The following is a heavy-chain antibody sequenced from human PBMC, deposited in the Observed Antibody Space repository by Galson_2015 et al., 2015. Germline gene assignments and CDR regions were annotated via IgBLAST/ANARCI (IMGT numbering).Heavy chain of an antibody. J-gene: IGHJ4*02. V-gene: IGHV3-23*01. CDR3: AKDLIQDYDSSGPSDY. Sequence: SLRLSCAASGFTFSSYAMSWVRQAPGKGLEWVSAISGSGGSTYYADSVKGRFTISRDDSKNTLYLQMNSLRAEDTAVYYCAKDLIQDYDSSGPSDYWGQGTLVTVSS. CDR1: GFTFSSYA. D-gene: IGHD3-22*01. CDR2: ISGSGGST.